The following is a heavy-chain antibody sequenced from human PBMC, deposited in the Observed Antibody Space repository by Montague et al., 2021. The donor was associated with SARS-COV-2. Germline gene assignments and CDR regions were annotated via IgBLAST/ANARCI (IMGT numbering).Heavy chain of an antibody. CDR2: ISASGST. Sequence: SETLSLTCTVYGDSISYFYWSWIRQPAGKGLEWIGRISASGSTNYNPSLNSRVTMSVDTSKKQFSLRLRPVTAADTAVYYSARDVVVAPGTFDYWGQGTLVTVSS. V-gene: IGHV4-4*07. J-gene: IGHJ4*02. CDR1: GDSISYFY. CDR3: ARDVVVAPGTFDY. D-gene: IGHD2-15*01.